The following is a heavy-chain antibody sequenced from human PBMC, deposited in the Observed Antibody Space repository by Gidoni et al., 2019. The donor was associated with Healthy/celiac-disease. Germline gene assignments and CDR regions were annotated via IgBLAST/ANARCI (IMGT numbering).Heavy chain of an antibody. V-gene: IGHV4-4*02. CDR2: IYHSGST. CDR1: GGSISSSNW. Sequence: QVQLQESGPGLVKPSGTLSLPCAVSGGSISSSNWWSWVRPPPGKGLEWIGEIYHSGSTNYNPSLKSRVTISVDKSKNQFSLKLSSVTAADTAVYYCASGGYSSSWYPNWFDPWGQGTLVTVSS. CDR3: ASGGYSSSWYPNWFDP. J-gene: IGHJ5*02. D-gene: IGHD6-13*01.